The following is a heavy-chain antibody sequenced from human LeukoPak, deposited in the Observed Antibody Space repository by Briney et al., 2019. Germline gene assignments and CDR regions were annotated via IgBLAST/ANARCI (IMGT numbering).Heavy chain of an antibody. CDR1: GFTFSSYS. Sequence: GGSLRLSCAASGFTFSSYSMNWVRQAPGKGLEWVSSISSSSLYIYYADSVKGRFTISRDNAKNSLFLQMNSLRAEDAAVYYCARDWRILTGFYDYWGQGTLVTVSS. D-gene: IGHD3-9*01. J-gene: IGHJ4*02. CDR2: ISSSSLYI. V-gene: IGHV3-21*01. CDR3: ARDWRILTGFYDY.